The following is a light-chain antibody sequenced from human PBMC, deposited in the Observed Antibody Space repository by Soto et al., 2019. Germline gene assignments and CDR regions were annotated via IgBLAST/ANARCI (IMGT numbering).Light chain of an antibody. CDR1: NIGSKN. Sequence: SYELTQPLSVSVALGQTARITCGGNNIGSKNVHWYQQKPGQAPVLVIYRDSNWPSGIPGRFSGSNSGNTATLTISRAQAGDEADYYCQVWDSSTVFGGGTKLTVL. V-gene: IGLV3-9*01. CDR3: QVWDSSTV. J-gene: IGLJ2*01. CDR2: RDS.